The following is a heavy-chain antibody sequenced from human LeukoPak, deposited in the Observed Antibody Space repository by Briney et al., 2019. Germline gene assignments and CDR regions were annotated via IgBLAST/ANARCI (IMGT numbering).Heavy chain of an antibody. CDR3: ARVFSDWYFDL. D-gene: IGHD6-19*01. V-gene: IGHV1-18*01. J-gene: IGHJ2*01. CDR1: GYTFTSYG. CDR2: ISAYNGNT. Sequence: GASAKVSCKASGYTFTSYGISWVRQAPGQGLEWMGWISAYNGNTNYAQKPQGRVTMTTDTSTSTAYMELRSLRSDDTAVYYCARVFSDWYFDLWGRGTLVTVSS.